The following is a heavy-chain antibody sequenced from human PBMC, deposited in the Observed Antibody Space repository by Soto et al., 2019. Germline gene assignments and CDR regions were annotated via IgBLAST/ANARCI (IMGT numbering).Heavy chain of an antibody. J-gene: IGHJ4*02. D-gene: IGHD5-12*01. CDR2: IWYDGSNK. CDR1: GFTFSSYG. Sequence: QVQLVESGGGVVQPGRSLRLSCAASGFTFSSYGMHWVRQAPGKGLEWVAVIWYDGSNKYYADSVKGRFTISRDNSKNTLYLQMNSLRADDTAVYYCARDTAFGYSGYGRGYFDYWGQGTLVTVSS. CDR3: ARDTAFGYSGYGRGYFDY. V-gene: IGHV3-33*01.